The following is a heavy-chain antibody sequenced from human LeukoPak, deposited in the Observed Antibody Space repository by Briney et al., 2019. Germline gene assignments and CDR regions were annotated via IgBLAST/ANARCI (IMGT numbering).Heavy chain of an antibody. CDR2: IKSDGST. D-gene: IGHD3-10*01. J-gene: IGHJ5*02. Sequence: GGSLRLSCAASGFTFSSYEMNWVRQAPGKGLVWVSRIKSDGSTIYADSVKGRFTISRDNARSTLYLQMNSLRVEDTAMYYCARAVTYFYGSVTYDWFDPWGQGTLVTVSS. CDR1: GFTFSSYE. V-gene: IGHV3-74*01. CDR3: ARAVTYFYGSVTYDWFDP.